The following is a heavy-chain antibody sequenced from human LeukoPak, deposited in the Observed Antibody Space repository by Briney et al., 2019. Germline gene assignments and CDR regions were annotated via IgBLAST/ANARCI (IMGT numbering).Heavy chain of an antibody. J-gene: IGHJ3*02. CDR3: ARDYGDYPGFDAFDI. CDR1: GGTFSSYA. V-gene: IGHV1-69*13. CDR2: IIPIFGTA. D-gene: IGHD4-17*01. Sequence: SVKVSCKASGGTFSSYAISWVRQAPGQGLEWMGGIIPIFGTANYAQKFQGRVTITADESTSTAYMELSSLRSEDTAVYYCARDYGDYPGFDAFDIWGQGTMVTVSS.